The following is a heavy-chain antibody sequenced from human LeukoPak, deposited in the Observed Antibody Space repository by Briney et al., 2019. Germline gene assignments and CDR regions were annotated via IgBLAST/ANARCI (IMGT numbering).Heavy chain of an antibody. V-gene: IGHV3-11*01. Sequence: PGGSLRLSCAASGFTFSDYYMSWIRQAPGKGLEWVSYISSGSTIYYADSVKGRFTISRDNAKNSLYLQMNSLRAEDTAVYYCAREDRWLNLFDPWGQGTLVTVSS. CDR2: ISSGSTI. CDR1: GFTFSDYY. J-gene: IGHJ5*02. CDR3: AREDRWLNLFDP. D-gene: IGHD4-23*01.